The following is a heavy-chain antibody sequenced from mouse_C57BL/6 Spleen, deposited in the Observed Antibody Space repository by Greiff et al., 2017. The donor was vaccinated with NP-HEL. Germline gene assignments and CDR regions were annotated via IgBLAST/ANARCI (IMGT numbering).Heavy chain of an antibody. J-gene: IGHJ2*01. CDR1: GFTFSDYG. CDR2: ISSGSSTI. V-gene: IGHV5-17*01. Sequence: EVKVVESGGGLVKPGGSLKLSCAASGFTFSDYGMHWVRQAPEKGLEWVAYISSGSSTIYYADTVKGRSTISRDNAKNTLFLQMTSLRSEDTAMYYCARHYGSSSDYWGQGTTLTVSS. D-gene: IGHD1-1*01. CDR3: ARHYGSSSDY.